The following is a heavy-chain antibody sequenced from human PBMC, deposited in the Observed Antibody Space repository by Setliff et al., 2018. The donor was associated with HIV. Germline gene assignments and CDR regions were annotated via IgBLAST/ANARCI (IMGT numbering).Heavy chain of an antibody. CDR2: ISPADSDT. V-gene: IGHV5-51*01. Sequence: PGESLKISCKDSGYSFTTFWIGWVRQMPGKGLEWMGIISPADSDTRYSPSFQGQVTISADKSISTAYLQWSSLKASDTAMYYCARLRIMITFGGVIDPYFDYWGQGTLVTVSS. D-gene: IGHD3-16*02. CDR1: GYSFTTFW. J-gene: IGHJ4*02. CDR3: ARLRIMITFGGVIDPYFDY.